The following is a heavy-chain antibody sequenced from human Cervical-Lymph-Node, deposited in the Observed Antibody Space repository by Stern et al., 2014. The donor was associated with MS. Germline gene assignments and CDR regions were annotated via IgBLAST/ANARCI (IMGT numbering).Heavy chain of an antibody. D-gene: IGHD5-18*01. J-gene: IGHJ4*02. CDR1: GFTFSSYD. CDR2: IGTAGDT. V-gene: IGHV3-13*01. CDR3: ARGRTYSYGSYYFDY. Sequence: EVQLVESGGGLVQPGGSLRLSCAASGFTFSSYDMHWVRQATGKGLAWVSAIGTAGDTYYPGSVKGRFTISRENAKNSLYLQMNSLRAGDTAVYYCARGRTYSYGSYYFDYWGQGTLVTVSS.